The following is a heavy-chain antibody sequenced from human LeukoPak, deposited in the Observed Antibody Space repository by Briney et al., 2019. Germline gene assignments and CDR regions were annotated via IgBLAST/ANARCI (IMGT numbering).Heavy chain of an antibody. Sequence: KMSGPTLVKPTQTLTLTCTFSGFSLSTTGVDVGWIRQPPGKALEWLALIYWDDGKRYSPSLKSRLTITKDTSKNQVVLTMTNMDPVDTATYYCARSHVSGAHDYWGQGTLVTVSS. CDR3: ARSHVSGAHDY. CDR1: GFSLSTTGVD. V-gene: IGHV2-5*02. CDR2: IYWDDGK. J-gene: IGHJ4*02. D-gene: IGHD1-26*01.